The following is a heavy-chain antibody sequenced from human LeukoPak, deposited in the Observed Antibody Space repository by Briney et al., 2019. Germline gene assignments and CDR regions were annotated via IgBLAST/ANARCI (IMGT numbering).Heavy chain of an antibody. V-gene: IGHV3-23*01. CDR2: ISGSGSGGST. D-gene: IGHD1-26*01. Sequence: GGSLRLSCAASGFTFSSSAMSWVRQAPGKGLEWVSSISGSGSGGSTYYADSVKGRFTISRDASKNTLDLQMNSLRAEDTAIYYCAKCLGPTETQFDYWGQGTLVTVSS. CDR3: AKCLGPTETQFDY. J-gene: IGHJ4*02. CDR1: GFTFSSSA.